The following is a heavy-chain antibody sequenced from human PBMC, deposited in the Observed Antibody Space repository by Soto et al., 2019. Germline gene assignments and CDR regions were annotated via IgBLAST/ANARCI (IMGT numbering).Heavy chain of an antibody. CDR3: ATGWLVPAAMDYYYYGMDV. V-gene: IGHV4-39*01. CDR2: IYSSENT. D-gene: IGHD2-2*01. Sequence: SETLSLTCTVSGGSVSSISYSWGWIRQSPGKGLEWIGTIYSSENTYYNPSLLSRVTISVDTSKNEFSLRLSSVTAADTAVYYCATGWLVPAAMDYYYYGMDVWGQGTTVTVSS. CDR1: GGSVSSISYS. J-gene: IGHJ6*02.